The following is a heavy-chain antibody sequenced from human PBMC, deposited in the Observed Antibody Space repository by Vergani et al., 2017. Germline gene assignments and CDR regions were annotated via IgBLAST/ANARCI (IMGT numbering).Heavy chain of an antibody. CDR2: IRYGGRNP. J-gene: IGHJ6*02. D-gene: IGHD1-26*01. CDR1: GYTFGHFD. Sequence: QEQLLQSGGGVVQPGGSLRLSCIGSGYTFGHFDMHWVRQAPGKGLAWVAFIRYGGRNPQYIDSVKGRFTISRDNSKDTLFLQMNGLRPEDTGTYFCAKKGGSLYYYGVDVWGQGTTITVSS. V-gene: IGHV3-30*02. CDR3: AKKGGSLYYYGVDV.